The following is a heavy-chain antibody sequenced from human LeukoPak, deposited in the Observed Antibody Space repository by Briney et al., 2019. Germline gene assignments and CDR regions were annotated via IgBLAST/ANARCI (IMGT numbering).Heavy chain of an antibody. CDR3: AKDSHYDFWSGLDY. J-gene: IGHJ4*02. Sequence: PGGSLRLSCAASGFTFSSYGMHWVRQAPGKGLEWVAVISYNGSNKYYADSVKGRFTISRDNSKNTLYLQMNSLRAEDTAVYYCAKDSHYDFWSGLDYCGQGTLVTVSS. CDR1: GFTFSSYG. V-gene: IGHV3-30*18. CDR2: ISYNGSNK. D-gene: IGHD3-3*01.